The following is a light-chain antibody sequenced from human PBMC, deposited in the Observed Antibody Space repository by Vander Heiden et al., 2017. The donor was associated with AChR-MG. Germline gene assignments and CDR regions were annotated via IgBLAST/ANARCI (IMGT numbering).Light chain of an antibody. CDR1: SSDVGGYKF. Sequence: QSALTQPASVSGSPGQSITISCTGTSSDVGGYKFVSWYQQHPGQAPRLMIFDVSDRPSGVSNRFSGSKSGNTASLTISGLQAEDESDYYCSSYSSSTTLVIFGGGTKLTAL. J-gene: IGLJ2*01. CDR3: SSYSSSTTLVI. CDR2: DVS. V-gene: IGLV2-14*03.